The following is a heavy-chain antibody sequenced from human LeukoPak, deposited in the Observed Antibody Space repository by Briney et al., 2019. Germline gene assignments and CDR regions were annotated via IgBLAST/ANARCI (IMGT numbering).Heavy chain of an antibody. V-gene: IGHV1-18*01. D-gene: IGHD3-22*01. J-gene: IGHJ4*02. Sequence: GASVTVSFKASGYTFTSYAISWVRQAPGQGLEWMGWISGYNGNTVYAQQFQGRVTMTTDTSTSTVYMDLRSLRSDDTAEYYCARSYYDSSGHLDYWGQGTLVTVSS. CDR3: ARSYYDSSGHLDY. CDR2: ISGYNGNT. CDR1: GYTFTSYA.